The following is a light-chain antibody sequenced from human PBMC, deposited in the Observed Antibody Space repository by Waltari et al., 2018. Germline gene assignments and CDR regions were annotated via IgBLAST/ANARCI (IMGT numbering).Light chain of an antibody. J-gene: IGLJ7*01. CDR1: SSNIGNNY. Sequence: QSVLTQPPSVSAAPGQRVTIPCSGGSSNIGNNYVSWYRQFPGSAPKLLIYEDTGRPAGVPGRFSGSKSGTSATLDITGLQPGDEAEYYCGTWDSSLSGAVFGGGTLLTVL. CDR2: EDT. CDR3: GTWDSSLSGAV. V-gene: IGLV1-51*02.